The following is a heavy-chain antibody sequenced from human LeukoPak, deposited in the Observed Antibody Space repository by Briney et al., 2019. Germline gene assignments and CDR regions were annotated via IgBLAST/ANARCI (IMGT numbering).Heavy chain of an antibody. CDR3: ARDRSCTGGSCYMDV. V-gene: IGHV3-23*01. J-gene: IGHJ6*03. Sequence: AGSLRLSCAAAGFTFSSYAMSWVRQAPGKGLEWVSGISGSGDNTNYADSVKGRFTISRDNSKNTLSLQMSSLRVEDTAVYYCARDRSCTGGSCYMDVWGRGTTVTVSS. D-gene: IGHD2-15*01. CDR1: GFTFSSYA. CDR2: ISGSGDNT.